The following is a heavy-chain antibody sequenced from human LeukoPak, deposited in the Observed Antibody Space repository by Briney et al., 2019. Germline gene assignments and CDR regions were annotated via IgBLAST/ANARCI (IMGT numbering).Heavy chain of an antibody. CDR2: IIPIFGTA. D-gene: IGHD5-18*01. CDR3: ARDRWAARANVNWFDP. V-gene: IGHV1-69*05. Sequence: SVKVSCKASGGTFSSYAISWVRQAPGQGLEWMGRIIPIFGTANYAQKFQGRVTITTDESTSTAYMELSSLRSEDTAVYYCARDRWAARANVNWFDPWCPGTLVTVSS. CDR1: GGTFSSYA. J-gene: IGHJ5*02.